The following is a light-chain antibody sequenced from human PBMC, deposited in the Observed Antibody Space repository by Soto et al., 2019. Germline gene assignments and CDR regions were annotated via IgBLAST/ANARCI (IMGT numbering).Light chain of an antibody. CDR3: SSHSSSSALVV. Sequence: QSALTQPASMSGSPGQSITISCTGTSSDVGGYNHVSWYRQHPGKAPKLMIYDVNNRPSGVSNRFSGSKSGNTASLTISGLQAEYDDDYYCSSHSSSSALVVFGGGTQLTVL. V-gene: IGLV2-14*03. J-gene: IGLJ2*01. CDR1: SSDVGGYNH. CDR2: DVN.